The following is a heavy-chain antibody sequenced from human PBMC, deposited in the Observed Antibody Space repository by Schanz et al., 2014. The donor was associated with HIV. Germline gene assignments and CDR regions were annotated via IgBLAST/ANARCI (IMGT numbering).Heavy chain of an antibody. CDR1: GFTFSSYA. CDR2: ISYDGSNK. V-gene: IGHV3-30-3*01. D-gene: IGHD2-15*01. CDR3: ARGGIWEWDQPDFDY. Sequence: QVQLVESGGGVVQPGRSLRLSCEASGFTFSSYAMHWVRQAPGRGLEWVAAISYDGSNKYYAASVKGRFTISRDNSKNTLYLQVNSLRAEDTAVYYCARGGIWEWDQPDFDYWGQGTLVTVS. J-gene: IGHJ4*02.